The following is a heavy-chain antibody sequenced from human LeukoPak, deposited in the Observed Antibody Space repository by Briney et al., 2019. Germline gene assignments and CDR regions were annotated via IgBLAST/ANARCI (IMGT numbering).Heavy chain of an antibody. CDR3: AGRGSSSGTFDV. V-gene: IGHV4-4*08. CDR1: GGSISSYY. Sequence: PSETLSLTCTVSGGSISSYYWSWIRQPPGKGLEWIGRIYTSGSTFYNPSLKSRVTISVDTSKNLFSLKLTSVTAADTALYYCAGRGSSSGTFDVWGPGTFVTVSS. CDR2: IYTSGST. D-gene: IGHD2-2*01. J-gene: IGHJ3*01.